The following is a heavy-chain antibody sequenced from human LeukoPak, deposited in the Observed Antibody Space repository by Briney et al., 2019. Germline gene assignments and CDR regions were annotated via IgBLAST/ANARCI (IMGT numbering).Heavy chain of an antibody. CDR3: ARLNEDTYYYDSSGYYFDY. CDR1: GYTFTSYG. J-gene: IGHJ4*02. D-gene: IGHD3-22*01. Sequence: EASVNVSCKASGYTFTSYGISWVRQAPGQGLEWMGWISAYNGNTNYAQKLQGRVTMTTDTSTSTAYMELRSLRSDDTAVYYCARLNEDTYYYDSSGYYFDYWGQGTLVTVSS. CDR2: ISAYNGNT. V-gene: IGHV1-18*01.